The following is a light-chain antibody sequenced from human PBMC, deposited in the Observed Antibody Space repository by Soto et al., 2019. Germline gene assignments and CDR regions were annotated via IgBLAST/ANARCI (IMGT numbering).Light chain of an antibody. J-gene: IGLJ7*01. V-gene: IGLV2-14*01. CDR2: GVR. CDR3: ASYTSTNTLVV. CDR1: RSDVGIYNY. Sequence: QAVVTQPASVSGSPGQSITISCTGTRSDVGIYNYVSWYQHHPGKAPKLLIYGVRDRPSGISDRFSGSKSGNTASLTISGLQAEDEADYYCASYTSTNTLVVFGGGTQLTVL.